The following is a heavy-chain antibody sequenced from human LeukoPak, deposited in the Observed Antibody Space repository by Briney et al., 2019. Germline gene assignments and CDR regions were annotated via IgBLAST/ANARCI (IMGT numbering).Heavy chain of an antibody. CDR2: MNPKSGHT. Sequence: GASVTVSFKSSEYTFTNHDINWVRQAPGQGREGVGWMNPKSGHTGYAQKFQGRVSMTRNTSINTAYMELNTLTSEDTAVYFCARSGYNYVSGGDRNFDFWGQGTLLTVSS. J-gene: IGHJ4*02. D-gene: IGHD3-10*01. CDR3: ARSGYNYVSGGDRNFDF. V-gene: IGHV1-8*01. CDR1: EYTFTNHD.